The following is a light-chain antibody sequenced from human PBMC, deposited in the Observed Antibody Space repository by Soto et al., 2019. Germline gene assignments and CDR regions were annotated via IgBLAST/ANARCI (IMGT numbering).Light chain of an antibody. CDR2: ENN. V-gene: IGLV1-51*02. CDR3: AAWDKSLNGGV. J-gene: IGLJ2*01. Sequence: QSVLTQPPSVSAAAGQKVTISCSGSSSNIGSDYVSWYQQLPGTAPKLLIYENNKRPSGIPDRFSGSKSGTSATLGITGPQTGDEADYYCAAWDKSLNGGVFGGGTKLTVL. CDR1: SSNIGSDY.